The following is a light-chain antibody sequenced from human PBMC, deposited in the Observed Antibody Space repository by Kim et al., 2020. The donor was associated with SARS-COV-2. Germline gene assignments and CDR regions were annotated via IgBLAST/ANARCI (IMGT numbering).Light chain of an antibody. V-gene: IGLV1-47*01. CDR1: SSNIEKNY. CDR3: AVWDDSLSGRVL. CDR2: RNN. Sequence: RVTITMSGSSSNIEKNYVYWYQYRPGAAPKLLIYRNNQRPSGVPDRFFGSKSGTSASLAISGLRSEDEADYFCAVWDDSLSGRVLFGGGTQLTVL. J-gene: IGLJ2*01.